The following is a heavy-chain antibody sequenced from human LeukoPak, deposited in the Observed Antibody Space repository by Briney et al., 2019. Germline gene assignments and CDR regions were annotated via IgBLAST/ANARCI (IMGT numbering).Heavy chain of an antibody. Sequence: GGSLRLSYAASGFTFSSYWMHWVRQAPGKGLVWVSRTNSDGSSTSYADSVKGRFTISRDNAKNTLYLQMNSLRAEDTAVYYCARFGYSWGQGTLVTVSS. V-gene: IGHV3-74*01. D-gene: IGHD2-2*03. CDR2: TNSDGSST. CDR3: ARFGYS. CDR1: GFTFSSYW. J-gene: IGHJ5*02.